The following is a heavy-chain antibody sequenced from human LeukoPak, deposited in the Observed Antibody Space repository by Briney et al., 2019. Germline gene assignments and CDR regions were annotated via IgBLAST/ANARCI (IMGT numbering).Heavy chain of an antibody. D-gene: IGHD3-22*01. CDR3: ARVRASSGYSLPYYFDY. CDR1: GGSISSSTYY. V-gene: IGHV4-39*07. J-gene: IGHJ4*02. Sequence: SETLSLTCTVSGGSISSSTYYWGWIRQPPGKGLEWIGSIYYSGSTYYNPSLKSRVTISVDTSKNQFSLKLSSVTAADTAVYYCARVRASSGYSLPYYFDYWGQGTLVTVSS. CDR2: IYYSGST.